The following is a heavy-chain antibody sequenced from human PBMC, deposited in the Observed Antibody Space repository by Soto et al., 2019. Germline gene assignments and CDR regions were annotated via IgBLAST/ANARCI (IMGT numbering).Heavy chain of an antibody. D-gene: IGHD2-2*02. CDR1: GFTFSDYA. J-gene: IGHJ5*02. CDR3: AKAHRGNTYDWFDP. Sequence: ALRLSCAASGFTFSDYAMTWVRQAPGKGLECVAAISGSGVSPYYADSVRGRFSISRDNSKNTLFLQMNSLRPEDTAVYFCAKAHRGNTYDWFDPWGQGTLVTVSS. CDR2: ISGSGVSP. V-gene: IGHV3-23*01.